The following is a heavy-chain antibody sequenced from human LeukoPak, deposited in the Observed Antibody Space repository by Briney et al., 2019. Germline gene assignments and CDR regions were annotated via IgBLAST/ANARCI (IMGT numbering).Heavy chain of an antibody. J-gene: IGHJ6*03. V-gene: IGHV3-23*01. CDR1: GFTFSSYA. CDR3: ANLGLYYYYMDV. D-gene: IGHD7-27*01. CDR2: ISGSGGST. Sequence: GGSLRLSRAASGFTFSSYAMSWVRQAPGKGLEWVSAISGSGGSTYYADSVKGRFTISRDNSKNTLYLQMNSLRAEDTAVYYCANLGLYYYYMDVWGKGTTVTVSS.